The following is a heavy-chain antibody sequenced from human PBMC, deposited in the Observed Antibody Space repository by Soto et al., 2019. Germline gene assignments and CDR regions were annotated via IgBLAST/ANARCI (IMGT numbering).Heavy chain of an antibody. CDR1: GFTFSDYY. D-gene: IGHD6-13*01. V-gene: IGHV3-11*01. J-gene: IGHJ5*02. CDR3: ARHPERIAQIGWFAP. CDR2: ISSSGSTI. Sequence: PGGSLRLSCAASGFTFSDYYMSWIRQAPGKGLEWVSYISSSGSTIYYADSVKGRFTISRDNAKNSLYLQMNSLRAEDTAVYYCARHPERIAQIGWFAPWGQGTLGTVSS.